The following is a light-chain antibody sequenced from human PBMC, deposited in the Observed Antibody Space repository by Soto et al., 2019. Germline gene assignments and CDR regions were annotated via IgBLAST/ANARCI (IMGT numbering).Light chain of an antibody. CDR3: QSYDSSSWV. J-gene: IGLJ3*02. CDR1: SSNIGAGYD. CDR2: GNS. Sequence: QSVLTQPPSVSGAPGQRVTISCTGSSSNIGAGYDVQWYQQLPGTAPKLLSYGNSNRPSGVPDRFSGSKSGTSASLAITGLQAEAEADYYCQSYDSSSWVFGGGTNLTVL. V-gene: IGLV1-40*01.